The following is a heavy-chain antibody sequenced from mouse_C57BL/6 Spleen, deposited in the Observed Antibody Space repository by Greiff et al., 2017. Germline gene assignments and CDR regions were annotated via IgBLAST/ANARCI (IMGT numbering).Heavy chain of an antibody. V-gene: IGHV1-64*01. CDR3: ARGDYYDGYWYFDV. D-gene: IGHD1-1*01. CDR1: GYTFTSYW. CDR2: IHPNSGST. Sequence: QVQLQQPGAELVKPGASVKLSCKASGYTFTSYWMHWVKQRPGQGLEWIGMIHPNSGSTNYNEKFKIKATLTVDKSSSTSYMQLSSLTSEDSAVYYCARGDYYDGYWYFDVWGTGTTVTVSS. J-gene: IGHJ1*03.